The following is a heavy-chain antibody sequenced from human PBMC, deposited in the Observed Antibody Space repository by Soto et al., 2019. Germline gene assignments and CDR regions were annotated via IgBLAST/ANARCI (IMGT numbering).Heavy chain of an antibody. CDR2: INEDGTVK. Sequence: EVQLVESGGGLVQPGGSLRLSCAASGFTFSTYWMTWVRQAPGRGLEWVANINEDGTVKGYADSVKGRFVISRDNGTNALNLQMNRLRAEDSAVYYCARDIPRGACYLVYWGQGALVTVSS. CDR1: GFTFSTYW. J-gene: IGHJ4*02. V-gene: IGHV3-7*01. CDR3: ARDIPRGACYLVY. D-gene: IGHD1-26*01.